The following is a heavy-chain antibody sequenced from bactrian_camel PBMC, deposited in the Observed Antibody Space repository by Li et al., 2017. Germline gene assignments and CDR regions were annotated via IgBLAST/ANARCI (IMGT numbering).Heavy chain of an antibody. CDR1: GNTRNTHC. D-gene: IGHD3*01. Sequence: VQLVESGGASVQTGGSLRLSCAFSGNTRNTHCMAWFRQAPGKEREGVAFVDGTGNTAVADSVKGRFTISKDNAKNTVYLQMNSLKPMDTAIYYCAADLSAPNCWGYSTSEYNYWGQGTQVTVS. CDR2: VDGTGNT. CDR3: AADLSAPNCWGYSTSEYNY. J-gene: IGHJ4*01. V-gene: IGHV3S53*01.